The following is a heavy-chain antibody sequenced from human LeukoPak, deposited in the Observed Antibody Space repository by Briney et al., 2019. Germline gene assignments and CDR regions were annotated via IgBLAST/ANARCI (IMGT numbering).Heavy chain of an antibody. CDR3: ATDSRYFDTNRYFDP. CDR1: GYTLTELS. D-gene: IGHD3-22*01. V-gene: IGHV1-24*01. J-gene: IGHJ5*02. CDR2: FDPEDGEI. Sequence: GASVKVSCKVSGYTLTELSMHWVRQAPGKGLEWMGGFDPEDGEIIYAQEFQGRVTMTEDTSTNTAYMELSSLTSADTAVYYCATDSRYFDTNRYFDPWGQGTLITVSS.